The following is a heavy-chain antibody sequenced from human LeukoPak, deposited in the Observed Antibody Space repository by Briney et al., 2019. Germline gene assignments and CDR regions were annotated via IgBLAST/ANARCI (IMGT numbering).Heavy chain of an antibody. Sequence: GGSLRLSCAASGFTFDDYTMHWVRQAPGKGLEWVSLISWDGGSTYYADSVKGRFTISRDNSKNSLYLQMNSLRTEDTALYYCAKDLNRLGYCSSTSCGGVFDYWGQGTLVTVSS. CDR2: ISWDGGST. D-gene: IGHD2-2*01. CDR3: AKDLNRLGYCSSTSCGGVFDY. J-gene: IGHJ4*02. CDR1: GFTFDDYT. V-gene: IGHV3-43*01.